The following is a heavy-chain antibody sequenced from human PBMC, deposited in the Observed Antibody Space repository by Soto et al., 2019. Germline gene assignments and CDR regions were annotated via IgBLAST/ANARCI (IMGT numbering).Heavy chain of an antibody. CDR1: GFTFSSYW. CDR3: ACPLGSSWYYGMDV. J-gene: IGHJ6*02. Sequence: GGSLRLSCAASGFTFSSYWMSWVRQAPGKGLEWVANIKQDGSEKYYVDSVKGRFTISRDNAKNSLYLQMNSLRAEDTAVYYCACPLGSSWYYGMDVWGQGTTVTVSS. D-gene: IGHD6-13*01. V-gene: IGHV3-7*05. CDR2: IKQDGSEK.